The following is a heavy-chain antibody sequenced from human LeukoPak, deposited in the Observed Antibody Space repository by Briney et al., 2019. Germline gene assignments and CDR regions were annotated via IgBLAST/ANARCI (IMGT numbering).Heavy chain of an antibody. V-gene: IGHV3-53*01. D-gene: IGHD3-3*02. Sequence: YPGGSLRLSCTASGFSVSSNHMSWVRQAPGKGLEWVSVFYSGGGTHYADSVKGRFTISRDNSKNTLYLQMNSLRAEDTAVYYCARDSTGYWYFDLWGRGTLVSVSS. CDR3: ARDSTGYWYFDL. CDR2: FYSGGGT. CDR1: GFSVSSNH. J-gene: IGHJ2*01.